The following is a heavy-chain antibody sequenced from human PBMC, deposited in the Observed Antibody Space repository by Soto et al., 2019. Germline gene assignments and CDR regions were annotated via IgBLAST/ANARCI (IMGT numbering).Heavy chain of an antibody. Sequence: QVQLVESGGGVVQPGRSLRLSCVASGFSFSNYAMHWVRQAPGKGLGWVAIISYDGSNKYYAESVKGRFTISRDNSKNTLYLKMNDLRTEDTAVYYCATVRGYRQDFDAFDIWGQGTMVTVSS. CDR1: GFSFSNYA. J-gene: IGHJ3*02. CDR2: ISYDGSNK. V-gene: IGHV3-30-3*01. CDR3: ATVRGYRQDFDAFDI. D-gene: IGHD3-16*02.